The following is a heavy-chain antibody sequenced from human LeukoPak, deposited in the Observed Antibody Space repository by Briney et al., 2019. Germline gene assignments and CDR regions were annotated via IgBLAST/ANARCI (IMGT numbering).Heavy chain of an antibody. CDR3: ARVPGYCSSTSCRRGDDAFDI. CDR1: GFTFSSYA. V-gene: IGHV3-30-3*01. CDR2: ISYDGSNK. D-gene: IGHD2-2*01. J-gene: IGHJ3*02. Sequence: GGSLRLSCAASGFTFSSYAMHWVRQAPGKGLEWVAVISYDGSNKYYADSVKGRFTISRDNSKNTLYLQMNSLRAEDTAVYYCARVPGYCSSTSCRRGDDAFDIWGQGTMVTVSS.